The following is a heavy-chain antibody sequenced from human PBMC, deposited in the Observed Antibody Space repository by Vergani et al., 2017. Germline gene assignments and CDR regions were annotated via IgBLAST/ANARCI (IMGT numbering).Heavy chain of an antibody. Sequence: DVQLVESGGGLVEPGGSLRLSCAASGFTFINDWMGWVRQAPGKGLEWVGRIKSKTNGEKTDYGTTVKGRFTRSRDDSKNTLYLKMNSLKTEDTGVYYCNTDSLVANMWGQGTLVTVSS. CDR3: NTDSLVANM. J-gene: IGHJ4*02. D-gene: IGHD5-12*01. CDR1: GFTFINDW. CDR2: IKSKTNGEKT. V-gene: IGHV3-15*01.